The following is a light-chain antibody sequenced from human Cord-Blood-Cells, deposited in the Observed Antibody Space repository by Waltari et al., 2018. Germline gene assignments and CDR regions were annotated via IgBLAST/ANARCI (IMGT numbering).Light chain of an antibody. J-gene: IGKJ1*01. V-gene: IGKV1-39*01. CDR1: QRISSY. Sequence: DIQMTQSHSSLSASVGDRVTITCVASQRISSYLNWYQQKPGKAPKLLIYAASSLQRGVPSRFSGSGSGTDFTLTISSLQPEDFATYYCQQSYSTPRTFGQGSKVEIK. CDR3: QQSYSTPRT. CDR2: AAS.